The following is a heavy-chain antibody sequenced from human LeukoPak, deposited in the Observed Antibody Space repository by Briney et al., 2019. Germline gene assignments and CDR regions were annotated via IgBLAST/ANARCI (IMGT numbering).Heavy chain of an antibody. J-gene: IGHJ6*03. D-gene: IGHD2-2*01. Sequence: SETLSLTCSVPGASISRGSYYWSWIRQPAGKGLEWIGRIYTSGDTNYNPSLESRVTISVDTSQNQLSLRLTSVTVADTAIYYCARESCNGASCFRAEGFYYFYMDVWGKGTTVTVSS. CDR1: GASISRGSYY. V-gene: IGHV4-61*02. CDR2: IYTSGDT. CDR3: ARESCNGASCFRAEGFYYFYMDV.